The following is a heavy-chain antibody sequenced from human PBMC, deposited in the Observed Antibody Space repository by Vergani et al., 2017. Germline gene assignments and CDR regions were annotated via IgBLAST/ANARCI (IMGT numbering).Heavy chain of an antibody. D-gene: IGHD3-9*01. J-gene: IGHJ4*02. CDR2: IRYGGNNE. CDR1: GFTFSSYG. CDR3: AREQGILTGYYSDY. V-gene: IGHV3-30*02. Sequence: QVHLVESGGGVVQPGGSLRLSCAASGFTFSSYGMHWVRQAPGKGLEWVAFIRYGGNNEYYADSVKGRFTISRDNSKNTLYLQMNSLRAEDTAVYYCAREQGILTGYYSDYWGQGALVTVSS.